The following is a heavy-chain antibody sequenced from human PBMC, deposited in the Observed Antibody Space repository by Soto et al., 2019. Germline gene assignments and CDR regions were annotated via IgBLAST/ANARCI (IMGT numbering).Heavy chain of an antibody. Sequence: QVQLQESGPGLVKPSQTLSLSCTVSGGSISSGDYYWSWIRQPPGKGLEWIGYIFYSGSTYYNPYLKSRLSISVDTSKNQFSLKLSSVTAADTAVYYCARAVRGSYYDSWGQGTLVTVS. V-gene: IGHV4-30-4*01. J-gene: IGHJ4*02. D-gene: IGHD1-26*01. CDR2: IFYSGST. CDR1: GGSISSGDYY. CDR3: ARAVRGSYYDS.